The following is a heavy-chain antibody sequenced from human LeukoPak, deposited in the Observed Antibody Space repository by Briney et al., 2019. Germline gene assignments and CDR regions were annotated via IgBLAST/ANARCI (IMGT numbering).Heavy chain of an antibody. CDR3: ARVGDQWPDDAFDI. CDR1: GGTFSSYA. CDR2: IIPIFGTA. V-gene: IGHV1-69*05. Sequence: ASVKVSCKASGGTFSSYAISWVRQAPGQGLEWVGRIIPIFGTANYAQKFQGRVTITTDESTSTAYMELSSLRSEDTAVYYCARVGDQWPDDAFDIWGQGTMVTVSS. D-gene: IGHD6-19*01. J-gene: IGHJ3*02.